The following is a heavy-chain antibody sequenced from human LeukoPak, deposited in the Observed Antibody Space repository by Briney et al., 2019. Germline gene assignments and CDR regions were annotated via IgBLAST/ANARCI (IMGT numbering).Heavy chain of an antibody. CDR3: ARVTGTTMVDY. J-gene: IGHJ4*02. V-gene: IGHV3-74*01. Sequence: GGSLRLSCAASGFTFSSYWMHWVRQAPGKGLVWVSRINSDGSSTSYADSVKGRSTISRDNAKNTLYLQMNSLRAEDTAVYYCARVTGTTMVDYWGQGTLVTVSS. CDR2: INSDGSST. CDR1: GFTFSSYW. D-gene: IGHD1-7*01.